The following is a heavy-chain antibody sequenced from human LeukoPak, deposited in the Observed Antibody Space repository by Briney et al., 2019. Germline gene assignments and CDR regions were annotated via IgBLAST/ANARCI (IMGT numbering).Heavy chain of an antibody. D-gene: IGHD3-16*01. V-gene: IGHV4-59*01. J-gene: IGHJ4*02. CDR3: ARGGKYYDYVWGSYIFDY. CDR2: IYYSGST. CDR1: GDPMSRYY. Sequence: SETLSLTCTVSGDPMSRYYWSWVRQPPGKGLEWIGYIYYSGSTNYNPSLKSRVTMSVDTSKNKFSLNLSSVTAADTAVYYCARGGKYYDYVWGSYIFDYWGQGTLVTVSS.